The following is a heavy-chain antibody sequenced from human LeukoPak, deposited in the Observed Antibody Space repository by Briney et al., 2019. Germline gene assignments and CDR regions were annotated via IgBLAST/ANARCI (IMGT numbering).Heavy chain of an antibody. V-gene: IGHV1-69*05. CDR1: GYTFTSYD. J-gene: IGHJ2*01. Sequence: SVKVSCKASGYTFTSYDINWVRQAPGQGLEWMGGIIPIFGTANYAQKFQGRVTITTDESTSTAYMELSSLRSEDTAVYYCARDNDYYDSSGYYSGFDLWGRGTLVTVSS. CDR3: ARDNDYYDSSGYYSGFDL. D-gene: IGHD3-22*01. CDR2: IIPIFGTA.